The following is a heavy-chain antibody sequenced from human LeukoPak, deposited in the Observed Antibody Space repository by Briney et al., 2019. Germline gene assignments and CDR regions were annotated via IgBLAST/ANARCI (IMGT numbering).Heavy chain of an antibody. V-gene: IGHV3-49*04. J-gene: IGHJ6*03. D-gene: IGHD3-10*01. CDR1: GFTFVDYA. CDR2: IRSKAYGGTT. CDR3: TRALLYYGSGSYPYYYYYMDV. Sequence: GGSLRLSCTASGFTFVDYAMSWVRQAPGKGLEWVGFIRSKAYGGTTEYAASVKGRFTISRDDSKSIAYLQMNSLKTEDTAVYYCTRALLYYGSGSYPYYYYYMDVWGKGTTVTISS.